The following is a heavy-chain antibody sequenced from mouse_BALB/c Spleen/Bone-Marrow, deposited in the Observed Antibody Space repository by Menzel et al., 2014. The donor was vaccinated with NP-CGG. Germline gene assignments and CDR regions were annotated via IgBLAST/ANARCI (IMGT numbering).Heavy chain of an antibody. CDR3: ARKGWLLFDY. V-gene: IGHV5-6-5*01. J-gene: IGHJ2*01. CDR1: GFTFXSYG. D-gene: IGHD2-3*01. Sequence: EVKVVESGGGLVKPGGSLKLSCAASGFTFXSYGMSWVRQTPEKRLEWVTSISGGGSTYYPDNVKGRFTISRDNARNILYLQMSGLRSEDTAMYYCARKGWLLFDYWGQGTTLTVSS. CDR2: ISGGGST.